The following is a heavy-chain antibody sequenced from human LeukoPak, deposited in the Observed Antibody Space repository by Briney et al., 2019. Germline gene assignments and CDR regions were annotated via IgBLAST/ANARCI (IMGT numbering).Heavy chain of an antibody. Sequence: SVKVSCKASGGTFSRHAISWVRQAPGQGLEWMGGIIPLLGTTKYAQKLQGRVTITADESTGTAYMELSSLRSDDTAVYYCATKVGYNSAWVPLDHWGQGMLVTVSS. V-gene: IGHV1-69*01. CDR3: ATKVGYNSAWVPLDH. D-gene: IGHD6-19*01. CDR2: IIPLLGTT. J-gene: IGHJ4*02. CDR1: GGTFSRHA.